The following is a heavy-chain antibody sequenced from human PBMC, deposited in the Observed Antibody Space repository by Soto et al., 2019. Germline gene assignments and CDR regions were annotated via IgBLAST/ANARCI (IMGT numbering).Heavy chain of an antibody. V-gene: IGHV1-69*13. J-gene: IGHJ4*02. CDR3: EAGDSSDTGDH. D-gene: IGHD5-18*01. Sequence: ASVKVSCKASGDTLSHYGVSWVRQVPGKGLEWMGGTTAILGTRDYAQKFQGRMTITSDESTTTSYMELNSLTSDDTAVYYCEAGDSSDTGDHWGQGTLVTVSS. CDR1: GDTLSHYG. CDR2: TTAILGTR.